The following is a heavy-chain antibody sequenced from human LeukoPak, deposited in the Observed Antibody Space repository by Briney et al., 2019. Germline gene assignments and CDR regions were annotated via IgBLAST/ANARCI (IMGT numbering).Heavy chain of an antibody. Sequence: PGRSLRLSCAASGFTFSSYSMNWVRQAPGKGLEWVSSISSSSSYIYYAVSVKGRFTISRDNAKNSLYLQMNSLRAEDTAVYYCARAGYSYPYYFDYWGQGTLVTVSS. CDR1: GFTFSSYS. D-gene: IGHD5-18*01. J-gene: IGHJ4*02. V-gene: IGHV3-21*01. CDR3: ARAGYSYPYYFDY. CDR2: ISSSSSYI.